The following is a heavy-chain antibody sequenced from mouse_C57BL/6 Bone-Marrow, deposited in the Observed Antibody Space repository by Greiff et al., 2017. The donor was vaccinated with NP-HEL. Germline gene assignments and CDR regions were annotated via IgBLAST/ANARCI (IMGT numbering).Heavy chain of an antibody. J-gene: IGHJ3*01. V-gene: IGHV1-81*01. CDR2: IYHRSGNT. Sequence: QVQLQQSGAELARPGASVKLSCKASGYTFTSYGISWVKQRNGQGLEWIGEIYHRSGNTYYNEKFKGKATLTADKSSSTAYRELRSLTSEDSAVYFCARGSLAYWGQGTLVTVSA. CDR3: ARGSLAY. CDR1: GYTFTSYG.